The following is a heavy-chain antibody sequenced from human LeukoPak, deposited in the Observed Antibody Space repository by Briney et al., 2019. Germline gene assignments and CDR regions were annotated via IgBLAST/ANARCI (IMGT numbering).Heavy chain of an antibody. CDR3: ARVSLVRVSGWFDP. Sequence: SVTLSLTCTVSGGSISSYYWSWIRQPPGKGLEWIGYIYYSGSTNYNPSLKSRVTISVDTSKNQFSLKLSSVTAADTAVYYCARVSLVRVSGWFDPWGQGTLVTVSS. CDR2: IYYSGST. D-gene: IGHD3-10*01. CDR1: GGSISSYY. V-gene: IGHV4-59*01. J-gene: IGHJ5*02.